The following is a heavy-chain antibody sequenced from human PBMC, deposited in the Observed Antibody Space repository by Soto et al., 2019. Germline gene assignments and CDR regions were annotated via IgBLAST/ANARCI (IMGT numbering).Heavy chain of an antibody. V-gene: IGHV1-18*01. CDR3: ARDIVVVVAATKGVDYFDY. CDR2: ISAYNGNT. D-gene: IGHD2-15*01. CDR1: GYTFTSYG. J-gene: IGHJ4*02. Sequence: ASVKVSCKASGYTFTSYGISWVRQAPGQGLEWMGWISAYNGNTNYAQKLQGRVTVTTDTSTSTAYMELRSLRSDDTAVYYCARDIVVVVAATKGVDYFDYWGQGTLVTVSS.